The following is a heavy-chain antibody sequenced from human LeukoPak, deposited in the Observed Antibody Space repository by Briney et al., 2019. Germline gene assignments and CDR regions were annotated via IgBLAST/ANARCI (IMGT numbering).Heavy chain of an antibody. CDR3: AKVFCGGDCHVDF. J-gene: IGHJ4*02. CDR2: IYHSGST. D-gene: IGHD2-21*02. Sequence: SETLSLTCTVSGYSISSGYYWGWIRQPPGKGLEWIGSIYHSGSTYYNPSLKSRLTISVDTSKNQFSLRLNSVTAADTAVYYCAKVFCGGDCHVDFWGRGTLVTVSS. V-gene: IGHV4-38-2*02. CDR1: GYSISSGYY.